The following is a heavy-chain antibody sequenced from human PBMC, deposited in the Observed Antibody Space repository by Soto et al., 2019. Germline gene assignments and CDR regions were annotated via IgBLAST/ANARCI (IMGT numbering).Heavy chain of an antibody. CDR2: IYYSGST. V-gene: IGHV4-31*03. Sequence: QVQLQESGPGLVKPSQTLSLTCTVSGGSISSGGYYWSWIRQHPGKGLEWIGYIYYSGSTYYNPSLKXRXTXSLXTSKNQFSLKLSSVTAADTAVYYWARVGGINWFDPWGQGTLVTVSS. J-gene: IGHJ5*02. CDR3: ARVGGINWFDP. CDR1: GGSISSGGYY. D-gene: IGHD3-16*01.